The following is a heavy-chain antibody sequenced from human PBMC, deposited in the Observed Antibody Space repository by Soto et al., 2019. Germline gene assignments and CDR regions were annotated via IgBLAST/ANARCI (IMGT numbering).Heavy chain of an antibody. CDR3: ARHEDIVVVPAANNWFDP. J-gene: IGHJ5*02. V-gene: IGHV4-39*01. CDR1: GGSISSSSYY. CDR2: IYYSGST. Sequence: SETLSLTCTVSGGSISSSSYYWGWIRQPPGKGLEWIGSIYYSGSTYYNPSLKSRVTISVDTSKNQFSLKLSSVTAADTAVYYCARHEDIVVVPAANNWFDPWGQGTLVTVSS. D-gene: IGHD2-2*01.